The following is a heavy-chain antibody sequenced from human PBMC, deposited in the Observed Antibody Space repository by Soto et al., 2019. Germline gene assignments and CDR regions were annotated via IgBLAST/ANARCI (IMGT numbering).Heavy chain of an antibody. J-gene: IGHJ5*01. D-gene: IGHD6-19*01. CDR3: ARGLSSGWFDY. CDR2: ISSPSKYI. Sequence: EVQLVESGGGLVKPGGSLRVSCAASGFTFSNYSMNWVRQAPGKGLEWVSSISSPSKYIYYADSVKGRFTISRDNAKKSLYLQMNSLRAEDTAVYYCARGLSSGWFDYWGQGTLVTVSA. CDR1: GFTFSNYS. V-gene: IGHV3-21*01.